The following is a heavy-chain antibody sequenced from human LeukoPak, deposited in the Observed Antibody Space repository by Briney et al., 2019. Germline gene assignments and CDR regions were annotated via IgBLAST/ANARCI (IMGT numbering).Heavy chain of an antibody. D-gene: IGHD5-24*01. V-gene: IGHV4-30-4*01. CDR1: GGSISSGDYC. Sequence: SETLSLTCTVSGGSISSGDYCWSWIRQSPGKGLEWIGYSYYSGSTYYNPSLKSRVTISVGTSKNQFPLKLSSVTAADTAVYYCARGRWPPLPTYWGQGTLVTVSS. CDR3: ARGRWPPLPTY. CDR2: SYYSGST. J-gene: IGHJ4*02.